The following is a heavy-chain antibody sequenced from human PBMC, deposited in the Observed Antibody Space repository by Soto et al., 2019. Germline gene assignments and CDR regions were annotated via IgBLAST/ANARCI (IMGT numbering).Heavy chain of an antibody. CDR3: PRKIYPSDSGPNFQYYFDS. Sequence: VDSPMVSMTGPGYIFAGYWLTWVLHLPWKFAEWVERLDPSDSHTYYSPSFRGHFNISAAKSITTLFLQWRSLRASDTAMYYCPRKIYPSDSGPNFQYYFDSWGQGTLVRVSS. CDR2: LDPSDSHT. V-gene: IGHV5-10-1*01. D-gene: IGHD1-26*01. CDR1: GYIFAGYW. J-gene: IGHJ4*02.